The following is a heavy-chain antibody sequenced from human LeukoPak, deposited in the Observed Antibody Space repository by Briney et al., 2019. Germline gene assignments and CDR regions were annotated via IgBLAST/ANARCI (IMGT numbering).Heavy chain of an antibody. CDR2: LHYGGST. V-gene: IGHV4-59*12. CDR1: GGSISSYY. J-gene: IGHJ4*02. Sequence: RTSETLSLTCTVSGGSISSYYWSWIRQPPGKGLEWIGELHYGGSTNYSPSLKSRVTISVDKSKNQFSLTLTSATAADTAVYYCARKHADIWYYFDFWGQGNLVTVSS. D-gene: IGHD3-9*01. CDR3: ARKHADIWYYFDF.